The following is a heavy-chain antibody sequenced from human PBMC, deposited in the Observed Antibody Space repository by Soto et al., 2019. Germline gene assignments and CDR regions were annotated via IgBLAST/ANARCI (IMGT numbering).Heavy chain of an antibody. CDR3: ARTAAAGRYYYYYGMDV. CDR2: ISYDGSNK. CDR1: GFTFSSYG. V-gene: IGHV3-30*03. D-gene: IGHD6-13*01. J-gene: IGHJ6*02. Sequence: GGSLRLSCAASGFTFSSYGMHWVRQAPGKGLEWVAVISYDGSNKYYADSVKGRFTISRDNSKNTLYLQMNSLRAEDTAVYYCARTAAAGRYYYYYGMDVWGQGTTVTVSS.